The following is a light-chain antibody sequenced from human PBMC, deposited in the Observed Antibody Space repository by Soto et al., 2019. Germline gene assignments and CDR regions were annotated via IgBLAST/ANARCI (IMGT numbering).Light chain of an antibody. CDR3: QQYYSTPQT. CDR1: QSVLYSSNNKNY. V-gene: IGKV4-1*01. J-gene: IGKJ1*01. CDR2: WAS. Sequence: DIVMTQSPDSLAVSLGERATINCKSSQSVLYSSNNKNYLAWYQQKPGQPPKLLIYWASTRESGVPDRFSRSGSGTDFTLTISSLQAEDVAVYYCQQYYSTPQTFGQGTKVDIK.